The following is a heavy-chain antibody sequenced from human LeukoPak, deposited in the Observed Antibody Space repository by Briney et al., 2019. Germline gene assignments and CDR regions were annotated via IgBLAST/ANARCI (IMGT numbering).Heavy chain of an antibody. Sequence: GESLKISCKGSGYSFTSYWISWVRQMPGKGLEWMGRIDPSDSYTNYSPSFQGHVTISADKSTSTAYLQWSSLKASDTAMYYCARLIESTSGYYYYGMDVWGKGTTVTVSS. V-gene: IGHV5-10-1*01. D-gene: IGHD3-16*02. CDR3: ARLIESTSGYYYYGMDV. CDR2: IDPSDSYT. CDR1: GYSFTSYW. J-gene: IGHJ6*04.